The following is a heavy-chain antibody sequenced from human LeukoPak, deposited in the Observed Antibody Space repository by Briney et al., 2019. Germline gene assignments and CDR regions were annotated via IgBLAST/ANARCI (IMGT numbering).Heavy chain of an antibody. Sequence: GGSLRLSCAASGFSFSPTWMHWVRQPPGQGLVWVARITSDGTSISYAESVKGRFTISRDNAKNTLYLQMNSLRVDDTAIYYCARDWYHAIDYWGQGTLATVSS. V-gene: IGHV3-74*03. CDR3: ARDWYHAIDY. CDR2: ITSDGTSI. J-gene: IGHJ4*02. D-gene: IGHD2-2*01. CDR1: GFSFSPTW.